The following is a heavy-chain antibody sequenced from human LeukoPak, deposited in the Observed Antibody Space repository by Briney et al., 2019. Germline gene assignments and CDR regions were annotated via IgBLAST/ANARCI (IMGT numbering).Heavy chain of an antibody. CDR1: GFTFSSYW. J-gene: IGHJ4*02. Sequence: GGSLRLSCAASGFTFSSYWMSWVRQAPGKGLEWVANIKQDGSEKYYVDSVKGRFTISRDNAKNSLYLQMNSLRAEDTAEYYCARDYYYDSSDYWGQGTLVTVSS. CDR2: IKQDGSEK. CDR3: ARDYYYDSSDY. D-gene: IGHD3-22*01. V-gene: IGHV3-7*01.